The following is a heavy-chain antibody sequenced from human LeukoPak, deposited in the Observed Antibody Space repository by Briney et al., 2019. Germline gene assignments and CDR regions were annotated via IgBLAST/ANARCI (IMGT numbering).Heavy chain of an antibody. CDR3: AKAMHGMRYYFDN. CDR2: ISYDGSNK. V-gene: IGHV3-30*18. D-gene: IGHD1-14*01. CDR1: GFTFSSYG. Sequence: GGSLRLSCAASGFTFSSYGMHWVRQAPGKGLEWVAVISYDGSNKYYADSAKGRFTISRDNSKNTLYLQMNSLRAEDTAVYYCAKAMHGMRYYFDNWGQGTLVTVSS. J-gene: IGHJ4*02.